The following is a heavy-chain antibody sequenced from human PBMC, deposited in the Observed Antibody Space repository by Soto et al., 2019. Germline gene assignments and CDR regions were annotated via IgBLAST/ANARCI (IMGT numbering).Heavy chain of an antibody. J-gene: IGHJ5*02. V-gene: IGHV4-59*08. CDR2: IYYSGST. Sequence: QVQLQESGPGLVKPSKTLSLTCTVSGGSISSYYWSWIRQPPGKGLEWIGYIYYSGSTNYNPSLQSRVTISVDTSKNQFSLKPSSVTAADTAVYYCARLLWSRGDWFDPWGQGTLVTVSS. CDR3: ARLLWSRGDWFDP. CDR1: GGSISSYY. D-gene: IGHD3-10*01.